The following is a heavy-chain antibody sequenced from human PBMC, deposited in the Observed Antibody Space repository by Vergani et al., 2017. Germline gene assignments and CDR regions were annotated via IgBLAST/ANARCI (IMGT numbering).Heavy chain of an antibody. Sequence: EVQLVESGGGLVKPGGSLRLSCAPSGFPFSRYSMNWVRQAPGKGLEWVSSISSSSSYIYYADSVKGRFTISRDNAKNSLYLQMNSLRAEDTAVYYCAREDTLTGMFDYWGQGTLVTVSS. J-gene: IGHJ4*02. CDR1: GFPFSRYS. V-gene: IGHV3-21*01. D-gene: IGHD1-20*01. CDR3: AREDTLTGMFDY. CDR2: ISSSSSYI.